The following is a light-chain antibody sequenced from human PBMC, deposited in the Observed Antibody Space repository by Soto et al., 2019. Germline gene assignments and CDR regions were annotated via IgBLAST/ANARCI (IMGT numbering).Light chain of an antibody. Sequence: EIVMTQSPATLSVSPEERATLSCRASQSVSSNLAWYQQKPGRAPRLLIYGASTRATGMPARFSGSGSGTEFTLTISSLQSEDFAVYYCQQYNDWPPTLGQGTKVDI. CDR3: QQYNDWPPT. CDR1: QSVSSN. J-gene: IGKJ1*01. CDR2: GAS. V-gene: IGKV3-15*01.